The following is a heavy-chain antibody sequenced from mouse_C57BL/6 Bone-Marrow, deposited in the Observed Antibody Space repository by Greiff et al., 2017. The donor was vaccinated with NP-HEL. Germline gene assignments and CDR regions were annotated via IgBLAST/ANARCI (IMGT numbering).Heavy chain of an antibody. CDR1: GFNIKDDY. CDR3: TRYGNYEDFDV. J-gene: IGHJ1*03. CDR2: IDPENGDT. D-gene: IGHD2-1*01. Sequence: EVMLVESGAELVRPGASVKLSCTASGFNIKDDYMHWVKQRPEQGLEWIGWIDPENGDTEYASKFQGTATITADTSSNTAYLQLSSLTSEDTAVYYCTRYGNYEDFDVWGTGTTVTVSS. V-gene: IGHV14-4*01.